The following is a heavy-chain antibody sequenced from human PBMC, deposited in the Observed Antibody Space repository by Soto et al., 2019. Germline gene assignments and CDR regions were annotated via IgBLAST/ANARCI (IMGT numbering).Heavy chain of an antibody. V-gene: IGHV4-30-2*01. CDR2: IYHSGST. J-gene: IGHJ4*02. D-gene: IGHD3-3*01. CDR3: ARGPPFAR. Sequence: SETLSLTCAVSGGSISSGGYSWTWIRQPPGKGLEWIGYIYHSGSTYYNPSLKSRVTISVDRSKNQFSLKLSSVTAADTAVYYCARGPPFARWGQGTLVTVSS. CDR1: GGSISSGGYS.